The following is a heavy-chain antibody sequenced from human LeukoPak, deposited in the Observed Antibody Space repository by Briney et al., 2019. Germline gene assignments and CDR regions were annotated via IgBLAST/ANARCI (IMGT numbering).Heavy chain of an antibody. CDR3: AGDRGYHSFDI. CDR1: GGSISSYY. D-gene: IGHD5-18*01. CDR2: IYYSGGT. J-gene: IGHJ3*02. V-gene: IGHV4-59*01. Sequence: SETLSLTCTVSGGSISSYYWSWIRQPPGKGLEWIGYIYYSGGTNYNPSLKSRVTISVDTSKNQFSLKLSSVTAADTAVYYCAGDRGYHSFDIWGQGTMVTVSS.